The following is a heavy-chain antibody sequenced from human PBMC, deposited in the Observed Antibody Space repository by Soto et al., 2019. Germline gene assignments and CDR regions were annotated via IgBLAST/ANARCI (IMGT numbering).Heavy chain of an antibody. CDR1: GYTFTGYY. D-gene: IGHD6-13*01. J-gene: IGHJ4*02. Sequence: ASVKVSCKASGYTFTGYYMHWVRQAPGQGLEWMGWINPNSGGTNYADSVKGRFAISRDNSKNTVDLQMNSLRAEDTAVYYCARAAGTAAPGTNYWGQGTLVTVSS. V-gene: IGHV1-2*02. CDR2: INPNSGGT. CDR3: ARAAGTAAPGTNY.